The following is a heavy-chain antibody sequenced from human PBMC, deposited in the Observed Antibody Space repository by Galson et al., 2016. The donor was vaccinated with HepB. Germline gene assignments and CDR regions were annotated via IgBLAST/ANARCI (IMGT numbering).Heavy chain of an antibody. CDR1: GFTFSNYG. V-gene: IGHV3-30*18. CDR3: AKVRTMARGPPGDH. Sequence: SLGLSCAASGFTFSNYGMHWVRQAPGKGLEWVAVISYDGSGTYYGDSVKGRFTISRDNSKDTLYLKMSSLRPEDTAVYYCAKVRTMARGPPGDHWGQGTLVTVSS. D-gene: IGHD3-10*01. J-gene: IGHJ4*02. CDR2: ISYDGSGT.